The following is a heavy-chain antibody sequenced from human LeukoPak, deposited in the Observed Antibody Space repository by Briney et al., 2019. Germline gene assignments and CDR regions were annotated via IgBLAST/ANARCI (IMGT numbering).Heavy chain of an antibody. CDR3: ARGPRRYYDSSGYRYYFDY. D-gene: IGHD3-22*01. V-gene: IGHV4-34*01. CDR2: INHSGIT. Sequence: SETLSLTCAVYGGSFSGYYWSWIRQPPGKGLEWIGEINHSGITNYNPSLKSRVTISVGTSKNQFSLKLSSVTAADTAVYYCARGPRRYYDSSGYRYYFDYWSQGTLVTVSS. J-gene: IGHJ4*02. CDR1: GGSFSGYY.